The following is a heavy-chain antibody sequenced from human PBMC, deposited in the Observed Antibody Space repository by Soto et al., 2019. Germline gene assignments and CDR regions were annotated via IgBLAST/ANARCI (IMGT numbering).Heavy chain of an antibody. CDR2: IYWDDDK. D-gene: IGHD5-12*01. V-gene: IGHV2-5*02. CDR3: AHRPLGYNGHAPYFDY. CDR1: GFSLTTDGAG. J-gene: IGHJ4*02. Sequence: QITLRETGPTLVNPTQTLTLTCTLSGFSLTTDGAGVGWIRQPPGKALEWLALIYWDDDKRYSPSLRSRLTINQGTSKNQVVPTMTNGDPVDTATYYCAHRPLGYNGHAPYFDYWGQGTLVTVSS.